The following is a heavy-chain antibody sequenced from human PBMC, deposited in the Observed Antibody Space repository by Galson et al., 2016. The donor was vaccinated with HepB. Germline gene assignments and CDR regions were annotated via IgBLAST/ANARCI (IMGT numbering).Heavy chain of an antibody. CDR1: GFIFGDYA. CDR2: IKSEAYGGTT. Sequence: SLRLSCATSGFIFGDYAMSWFRQAPGKGLEWVGFIKSEAYGGTTEYAASVKGRFTISRDDSKSIAYLQMNSLKIEDTAVYYCSRGYGSATWYWGQGTLVTVSA. D-gene: IGHD3-10*01. V-gene: IGHV3-49*03. CDR3: SRGYGSATWY. J-gene: IGHJ4*02.